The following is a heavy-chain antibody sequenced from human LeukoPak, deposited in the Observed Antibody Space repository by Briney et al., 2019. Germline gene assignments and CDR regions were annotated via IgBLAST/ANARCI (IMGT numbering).Heavy chain of an antibody. CDR2: IYYSGST. J-gene: IGHJ4*02. CDR1: GGSISSSSYY. D-gene: IGHD3-3*01. CDR3: AREGYDFWSGRPGYYFDY. Sequence: PSETLSLTCTVSGGSISSSSYYWGWIRQPPGKGLEWIGYIYYSGSTYYNPSLKSRVTISVDTSKNQFSLKLSSVTAADTAVYYCAREGYDFWSGRPGYYFDYWGQGTLVTVSS. V-gene: IGHV4-39*07.